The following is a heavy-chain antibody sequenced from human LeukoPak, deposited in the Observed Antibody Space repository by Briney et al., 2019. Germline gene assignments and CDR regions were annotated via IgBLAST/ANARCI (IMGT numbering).Heavy chain of an antibody. J-gene: IGHJ4*02. Sequence: PGGSLRLSCATSGFTFSSYWMHWVRQVPGKGLVWVSRVNGDGTSTSYADSVQGRFTISRDNAKNTRYLYMNSLRGDDTAIYFCVRSCRSGSFYGYKDYWGQGTLVTVSS. D-gene: IGHD5-18*01. CDR2: VNGDGTST. CDR1: GFTFSSYW. CDR3: VRSCRSGSFYGYKDY. V-gene: IGHV3-74*01.